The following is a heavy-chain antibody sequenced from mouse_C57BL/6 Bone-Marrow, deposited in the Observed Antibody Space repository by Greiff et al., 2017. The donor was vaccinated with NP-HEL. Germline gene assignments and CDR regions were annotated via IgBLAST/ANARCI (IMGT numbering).Heavy chain of an antibody. Sequence: VQLQQSGAELVKPGASVKMSCKASGYTFTTYPIEWMKQNHGKSLEWIGNFHPYNDDTKYNEKFKGKATLTVEKSSSTVYLELSRLTSDDSAVYYCAVIYYGYDDGFAYWGQGTLVTVSA. CDR3: AVIYYGYDDGFAY. J-gene: IGHJ3*01. CDR1: GYTFTTYP. CDR2: FHPYNDDT. D-gene: IGHD2-2*01. V-gene: IGHV1-47*01.